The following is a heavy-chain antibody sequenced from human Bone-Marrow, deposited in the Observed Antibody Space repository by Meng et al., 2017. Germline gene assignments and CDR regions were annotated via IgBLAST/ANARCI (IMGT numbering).Heavy chain of an antibody. Sequence: SETLSLTCTVSGASISSGSYFWIWIRQPAGKGLEWIGCIYTSGRTNYNPSLKSRVSMSLDRAKNQFSLKLSSVTAADTAVYYCARDEYSGYAMAYWGQGTLVT. CDR3: ARDEYSGYAMAY. V-gene: IGHV4-61*02. CDR1: GASISSGSYF. CDR2: IYTSGRT. J-gene: IGHJ4*02. D-gene: IGHD5-12*01.